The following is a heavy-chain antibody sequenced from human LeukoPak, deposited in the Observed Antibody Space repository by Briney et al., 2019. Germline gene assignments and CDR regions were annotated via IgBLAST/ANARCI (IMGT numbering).Heavy chain of an antibody. D-gene: IGHD1-26*01. CDR1: GYTFTGYY. V-gene: IGHV1-2*06. CDR3: TRESGSYHGNDY. Sequence: GASVKVSCKASGYTFTGYYMHWVRQAPGQGLEWMGRINPNNGGTNYAQKFQGRVTMTGDTSISTAYMGLSSLRSDDTAVYYCTRESGSYHGNDYWGQGTLVTVSS. CDR2: INPNNGGT. J-gene: IGHJ4*02.